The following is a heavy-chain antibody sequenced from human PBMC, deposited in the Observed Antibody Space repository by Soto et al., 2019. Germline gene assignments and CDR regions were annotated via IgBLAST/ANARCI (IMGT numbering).Heavy chain of an antibody. D-gene: IGHD7-27*01. Sequence: PSETLSLTCAVYGGSFSGYYWSWVRQPPGKGLEWIGEINHSGSTNYNPSLKSRVTISVDTSKNQFSLKLSSVTAADTAVYYCARGISGDVVRGAFDIWAQGTMVTVSS. CDR2: INHSGST. CDR3: ARGISGDVVRGAFDI. V-gene: IGHV4-34*01. J-gene: IGHJ3*02. CDR1: GGSFSGYY.